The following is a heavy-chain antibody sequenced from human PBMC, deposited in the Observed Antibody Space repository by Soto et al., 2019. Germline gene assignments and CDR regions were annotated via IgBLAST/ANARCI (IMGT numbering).Heavy chain of an antibody. D-gene: IGHD6-13*01. Sequence: QLQLQESGPGLVKPSETLSLTCTVSGGSISSSSYHWGWIRQRPGDGLEWIGTISYSGTTFYNPSLKSRVSITADTSKNRFSLKLSSVTVADTAVYYCSGDSSTWAWGDYWGQGTLVTVSS. CDR2: ISYSGTT. V-gene: IGHV4-39*01. CDR1: GGSISSSSYH. J-gene: IGHJ4*02. CDR3: SGDSSTWAWGDY.